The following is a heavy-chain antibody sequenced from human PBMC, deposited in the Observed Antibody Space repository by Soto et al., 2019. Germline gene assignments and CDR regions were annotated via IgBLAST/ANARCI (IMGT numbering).Heavy chain of an antibody. CDR1: GGSISSSSYY. J-gene: IGHJ4*02. CDR3: ARHVTVTGSYYFDY. CDR2: IYYSGST. Sequence: SETLSLTCTVSGGSISSSSYYWGWIRQPPGKGLEWIGSIYYSGSTYYNPSLKSRVTISVDTSKNQFSLKLSSVTAADTAVYYCARHVTVTGSYYFDYWGQGTLVTVSS. V-gene: IGHV4-39*01. D-gene: IGHD4-17*01.